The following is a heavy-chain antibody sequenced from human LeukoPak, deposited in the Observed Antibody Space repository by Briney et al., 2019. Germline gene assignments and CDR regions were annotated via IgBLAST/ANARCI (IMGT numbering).Heavy chain of an antibody. J-gene: IGHJ6*02. CDR2: INHSGST. CDR1: GGSFSGYY. CDR3: ARDRDVLRYFDWLLMQRDYYYYGMDV. D-gene: IGHD3-9*01. V-gene: IGHV4-34*01. Sequence: SETLSLTCAVYGGSFSGYYWSWIRQPPGKGLEWIGEINHSGSTNYNPSLKSRVTISVDTSKNQFSLKLSSVTAEDTAVYYCARDRDVLRYFDWLLMQRDYYYYGMDVWGQGTTVTVSS.